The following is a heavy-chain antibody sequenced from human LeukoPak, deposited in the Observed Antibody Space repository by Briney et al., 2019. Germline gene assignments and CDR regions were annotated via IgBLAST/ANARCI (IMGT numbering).Heavy chain of an antibody. J-gene: IGHJ4*02. V-gene: IGHV4-59*01. CDR2: IYYSGST. Sequence: SETLSLTRTVSGGSISSYYWSWIRQPPGKGLEWIGYIYYSGSTNYNPSLKSRVTISVDTSKNQFSLKLSSVTAADTAVYYCARARIAAAGTYQYFDYWGQGTLVTVSS. D-gene: IGHD6-13*01. CDR3: ARARIAAAGTYQYFDY. CDR1: GGSISSYY.